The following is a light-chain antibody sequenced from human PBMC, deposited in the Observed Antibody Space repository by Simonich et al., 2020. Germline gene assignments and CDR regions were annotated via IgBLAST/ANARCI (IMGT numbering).Light chain of an antibody. CDR2: LGS. Sequence: DIVMTQSPLSLPVTPGEPASISCRSSQSLLHSNVYNYLDWYLQKPGQSPQLLIYLGSNRSAGVPNRFSGSGSGTDFTLKISRVEAEDVGVYYCMQSIQLPRTFGQGTKVEIK. V-gene: IGKV2-28*01. CDR1: QSLLHSNVYNY. CDR3: MQSIQLPRT. J-gene: IGKJ1*01.